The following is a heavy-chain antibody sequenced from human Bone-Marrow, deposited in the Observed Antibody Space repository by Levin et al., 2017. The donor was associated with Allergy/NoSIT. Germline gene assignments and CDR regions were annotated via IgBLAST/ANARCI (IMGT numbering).Heavy chain of an antibody. D-gene: IGHD6-19*01. Sequence: GGSLRLSCAASGLTFSNYGMSWVRLAPGKGLEWVSAIGRDGINTKYADSVEGRFTVSRDNSKNTLFLQMSSLRAEDTAVYFCAKGLMAGSQYFDYWGRGTLVTVSS. CDR2: IGRDGINT. V-gene: IGHV3-23*01. J-gene: IGHJ4*02. CDR3: AKGLMAGSQYFDY. CDR1: GLTFSNYG.